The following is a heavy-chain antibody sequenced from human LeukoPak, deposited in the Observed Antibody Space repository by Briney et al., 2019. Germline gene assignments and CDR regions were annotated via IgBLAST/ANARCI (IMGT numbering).Heavy chain of an antibody. CDR1: GGTFSSYS. D-gene: IGHD6-13*01. J-gene: IGHJ5*02. V-gene: IGHV1-69*06. CDR2: ITPILGTT. Sequence: SVKDSCKASGGTFSSYSISWVREAPGEGLEWMGGITPILGTTKYAQKFLGRVTITADKSTSTAYMELSSLTSDDTAIYYCARVLGYSRTTNWCDPWGQGTLVTVSS. CDR3: ARVLGYSRTTNWCDP.